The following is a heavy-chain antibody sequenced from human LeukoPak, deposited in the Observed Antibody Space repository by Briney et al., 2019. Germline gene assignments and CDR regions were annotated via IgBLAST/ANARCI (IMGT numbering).Heavy chain of an antibody. V-gene: IGHV5-51*01. CDR1: GYSINNYW. Sequence: PGESLKISCKGSGYSINNYWIGWVRQMPGKGLEWMGIIYPADSDIRYSPSFQGQVTISADKSISTAYLQWSSLKASDTGMYYCARQEYCSGGSCYTWFDPWGQGTLVTVSS. CDR3: ARQEYCSGGSCYTWFDP. CDR2: IYPADSDI. J-gene: IGHJ5*02. D-gene: IGHD2-15*01.